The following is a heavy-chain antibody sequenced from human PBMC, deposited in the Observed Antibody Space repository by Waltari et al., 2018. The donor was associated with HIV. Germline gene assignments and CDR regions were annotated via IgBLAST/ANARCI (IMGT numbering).Heavy chain of an antibody. Sequence: EVQLVESGGGLVKPGGSLRLSCAASGFTFSSYSMNWGRQVPGKGLGLVSAISSSSSYIYYADSVKGRFTISRDNGKNSLYLQMNSLRAEDTAVYYCARDTSFWSSPDLDAFDIWGQGTMVTVSS. CDR2: ISSSSSYI. CDR1: GFTFSSYS. J-gene: IGHJ3*02. CDR3: ARDTSFWSSPDLDAFDI. D-gene: IGHD3-3*01. V-gene: IGHV3-21*01.